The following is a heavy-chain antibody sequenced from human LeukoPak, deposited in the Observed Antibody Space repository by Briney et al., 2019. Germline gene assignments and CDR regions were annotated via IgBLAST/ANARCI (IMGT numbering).Heavy chain of an antibody. CDR1: GYTFTSFA. CDR3: ARVLRYSSSWLRGGNWFDP. CDR2: ISAYNGNT. V-gene: IGHV1-18*01. J-gene: IGHJ5*02. D-gene: IGHD6-13*01. Sequence: ASVKVSCKASGYTFTSFAMNWVRQAPGQGLEWMGWISAYNGNTNYAQKLQGRVTMTTDTSTSTAYMELRSLRSDDTAVYYCARVLRYSSSWLRGGNWFDPWGQGTLVTVSS.